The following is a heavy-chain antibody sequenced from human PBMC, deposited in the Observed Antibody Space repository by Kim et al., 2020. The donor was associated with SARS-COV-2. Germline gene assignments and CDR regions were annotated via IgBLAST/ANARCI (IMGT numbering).Heavy chain of an antibody. Sequence: EENYVGSVTGRYPNTRDNAKNSLYLQMNSLRAEDTAVYYCARTPEGIAVAWGQGTLVTVSS. CDR2: EE. J-gene: IGHJ5*02. D-gene: IGHD6-19*01. V-gene: IGHV3-7*03. CDR3: ARTPEGIAVA.